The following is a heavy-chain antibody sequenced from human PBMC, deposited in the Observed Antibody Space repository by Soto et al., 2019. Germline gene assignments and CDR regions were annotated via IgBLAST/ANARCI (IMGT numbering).Heavy chain of an antibody. CDR3: ARHGGYSYGYSYYYYGMDV. Sequence: PGESLKISCKGSGYSFTSYWIGWVRQMPGKGLEWMGIIYPGDSDTRYSPSFQDQVTISADKSISTAYLQWSSLKASDTAMYYCARHGGYSYGYSYYYYGMDVWGQGTTVTVSS. V-gene: IGHV5-51*01. D-gene: IGHD5-18*01. J-gene: IGHJ6*02. CDR2: IYPGDSDT. CDR1: GYSFTSYW.